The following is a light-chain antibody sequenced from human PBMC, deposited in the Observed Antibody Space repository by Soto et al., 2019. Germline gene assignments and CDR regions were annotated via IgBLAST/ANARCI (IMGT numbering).Light chain of an antibody. CDR1: SSDVGGYNY. CDR3: SSYTTSSTLV. Sequence: QSALTQPPSASGSPGQSVAISCTGTSSDVGGYNYVSWYQHHPGRAPKLMIYEVSNRPSGVSHRFSGSKSGNTASLTISGLQPEDEADYYCSSYTTSSTLVFGTGTKLTVL. V-gene: IGLV2-14*01. CDR2: EVS. J-gene: IGLJ1*01.